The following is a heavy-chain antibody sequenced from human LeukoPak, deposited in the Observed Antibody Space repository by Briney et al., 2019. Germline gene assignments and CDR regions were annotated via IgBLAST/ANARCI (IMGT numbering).Heavy chain of an antibody. CDR2: INPNSGAT. J-gene: IGHJ4*02. Sequence: ASVKVSCKASGYTFIAYYMFWVRQAPGQGLEWMGWINPNSGATDHVQKLQGRVTMTTGTSTTTAYMELTSLRSDDTAVYYCARARHCSSTTCYYFDYWGQGTLVTVSS. CDR1: GYTFIAYY. CDR3: ARARHCSSTTCYYFDY. D-gene: IGHD2-2*01. V-gene: IGHV1-2*02.